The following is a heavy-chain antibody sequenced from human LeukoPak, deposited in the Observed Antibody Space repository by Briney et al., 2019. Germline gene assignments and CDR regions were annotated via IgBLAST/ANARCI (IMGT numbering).Heavy chain of an antibody. V-gene: IGHV4-4*07. CDR3: ARLSLTTVYFDS. CDR1: GGSMNSYY. CDR2: IYSSGSA. Sequence: SETLSLTCTVSGGSMNSYYWNWIRQPAGKGLEWIGRIYSSGSAAYNPSVRSRVTMSVDTSKNQFSLKLSPVTAADTAVYYCARLSLTTVYFDSWGQGTLVTVSS. D-gene: IGHD4-11*01. J-gene: IGHJ4*02.